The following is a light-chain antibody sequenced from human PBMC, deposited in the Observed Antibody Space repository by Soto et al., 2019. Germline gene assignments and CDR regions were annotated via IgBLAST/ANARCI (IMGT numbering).Light chain of an antibody. CDR2: DAS. V-gene: IGKV3-11*01. Sequence: EIVLTQSPATLSLSPGERATFSCKASQSVGTSLAWFQQKSGQDPMLLIYDASVRSTGIPARFSGSGSGTDFTITISRLQPEDIAMYYCQQSSNWPPWTFGRGTRVEI. J-gene: IGKJ1*01. CDR3: QQSSNWPPWT. CDR1: QSVGTS.